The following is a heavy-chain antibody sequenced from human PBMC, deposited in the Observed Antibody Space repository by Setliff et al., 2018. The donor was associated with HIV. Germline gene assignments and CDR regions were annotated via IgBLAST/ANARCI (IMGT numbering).Heavy chain of an antibody. CDR2: IYYSGNM. J-gene: IGHJ4*02. CDR1: GDSITSGSSY. Sequence: PSETLSLTCTVSGDSITSGSSYWGWIRQPPGKGLEWIGTIYYSGNMNYNPSLKSRVTISIDTSKHFSLKLTSVTAADTAVYYCVRRVSGSMLDWWGQGTQVTVSS. CDR3: VRRVSGSMLDW. V-gene: IGHV4-39*01. D-gene: IGHD1-1*01.